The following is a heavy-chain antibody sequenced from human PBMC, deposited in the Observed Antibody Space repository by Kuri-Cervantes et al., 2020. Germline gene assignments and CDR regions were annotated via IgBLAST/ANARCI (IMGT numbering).Heavy chain of an antibody. CDR2: INHSGST. Sequence: SETLSLTCAVSGASISSSNWWSCVRQPPGKGLEWTGEINHSGSTNYNPSLKNRINISVDTSKNQFSLKLRSVTAADTAVYYCARESGNYYMDVWGKGTTVTVSS. D-gene: IGHD3-10*01. CDR1: GASISSSNW. CDR3: ARESGNYYMDV. J-gene: IGHJ6*03. V-gene: IGHV4-4*02.